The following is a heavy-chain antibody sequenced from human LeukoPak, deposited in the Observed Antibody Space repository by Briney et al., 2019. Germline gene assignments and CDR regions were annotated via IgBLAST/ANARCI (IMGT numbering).Heavy chain of an antibody. CDR2: INPNSGGT. D-gene: IGHD2-2*01. Sequence: GASVKVSCKASGYTFTGYYMHWVRQAPGQGLEWMGWINPNSGGTNYAQKFQGWVTMTRDTSISTAYMELSRLRSDDTAVYYCARSLRAGGYCSSTNCPNYGMDVWGQGTTVTVSS. CDR3: ARSLRAGGYCSSTNCPNYGMDV. J-gene: IGHJ6*02. CDR1: GYTFTGYY. V-gene: IGHV1-2*04.